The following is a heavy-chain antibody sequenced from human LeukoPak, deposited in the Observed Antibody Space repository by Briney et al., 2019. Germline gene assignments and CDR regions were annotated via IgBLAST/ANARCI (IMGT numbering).Heavy chain of an antibody. CDR2: INPSGGST. D-gene: IGHD5-24*01. CDR1: GYTFTSYG. CDR3: ARDWNRDGYPQLDY. V-gene: IGHV1-46*01. Sequence: ASVKVSCKASGYTFTSYGISWVRQAPGQGLEWMGIINPSGGSTSYAQKFQGRVTMTRDMSTSTVYMELSSLRSEDTAVYYCARDWNRDGYPQLDYWGQGTLVTVSS. J-gene: IGHJ4*02.